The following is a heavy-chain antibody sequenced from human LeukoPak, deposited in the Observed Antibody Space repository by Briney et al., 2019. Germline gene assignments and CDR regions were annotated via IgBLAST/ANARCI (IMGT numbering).Heavy chain of an antibody. CDR1: GGSISSSY. CDR3: VESGNRGYSYGYSAFDI. CDR2: TSYSGST. V-gene: IGHV4-59*08. J-gene: IGHJ3*02. D-gene: IGHD5-18*01. Sequence: SETLSLTCTVSGGSISSSYWSWIRQPPGKGLEWIGYTSYSGSTDHNPSLKSRVTMSVDTSKNQFSLKLTSVIAADTAVYYCVESGNRGYSYGYSAFDIWGQGTTVTVSS.